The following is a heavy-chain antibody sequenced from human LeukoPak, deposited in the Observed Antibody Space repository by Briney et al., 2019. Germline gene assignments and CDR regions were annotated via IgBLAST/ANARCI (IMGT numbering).Heavy chain of an antibody. D-gene: IGHD2-15*01. CDR2: IFHRGGT. CDR1: NDSISSGDYY. CDR3: VREILYCSGGSCYRGPFDN. Sequence: SETLSLTCTVSNDSISSGDYYWNWIRQPPGKGLEWIGYIFHRGGTSYNPSLKSRILFSVDTSQNQFSLKLNSVTAADTAVYYCVREILYCSGGSCYRGPFDNWGQGALVTVSA. V-gene: IGHV4-30-4*01. J-gene: IGHJ4*02.